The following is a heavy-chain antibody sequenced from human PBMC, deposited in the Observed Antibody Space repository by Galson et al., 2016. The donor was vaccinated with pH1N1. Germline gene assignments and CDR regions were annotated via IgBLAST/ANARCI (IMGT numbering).Heavy chain of an antibody. D-gene: IGHD4-17*01. J-gene: IGHJ4*02. V-gene: IGHV2-70*01. CDR2: IDWDDNK. CDR1: GFSLSTSGMC. CDR3: ARIRYGDYSHYFDY. Sequence: PALVKPTQTLTLTCTFSGFSLSTSGMCVSWIRQPPGKALEWLALIDWDDNKYYSTSLRTRLTTSKDTSKNHVVLTMTNMDPVDTATYYCARIRYGDYSHYFDYWGQGTLVTVSS.